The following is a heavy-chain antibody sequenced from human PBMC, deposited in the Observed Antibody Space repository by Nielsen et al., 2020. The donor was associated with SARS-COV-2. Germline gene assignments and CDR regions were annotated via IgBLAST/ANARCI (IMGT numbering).Heavy chain of an antibody. D-gene: IGHD1-1*01. J-gene: IGHJ4*02. Sequence: SETLSLTCTVSGGSISSYYWSWIRQPPGKGLEWIGYIYYSGSTNYNPSLKSRVTISVDTSKNQFSLQLNSVTPEDTAVYYCASGGAYWNYWGQGTLVTVSS. CDR3: ASGGAYWNY. CDR2: IYYSGST. CDR1: GGSISSYY. V-gene: IGHV4-59*12.